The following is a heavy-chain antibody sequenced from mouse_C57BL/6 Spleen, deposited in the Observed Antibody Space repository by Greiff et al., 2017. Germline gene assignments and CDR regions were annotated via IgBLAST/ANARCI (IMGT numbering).Heavy chain of an antibody. CDR2: ISSGSSTI. CDR3: ARGPYPYYYAMDY. V-gene: IGHV5-17*01. J-gene: IGHJ4*01. CDR1: GFTFSDYG. Sequence: EVHLVESGGGLVKPGGSLKLSCAASGFTFSDYGMHWVRQAPEKGLEWVAYISSGSSTIYYADTVKGRFTISRDNAKNTLFLQMTSLRSEDTAMYYCARGPYPYYYAMDYWGQGTSVTVSS.